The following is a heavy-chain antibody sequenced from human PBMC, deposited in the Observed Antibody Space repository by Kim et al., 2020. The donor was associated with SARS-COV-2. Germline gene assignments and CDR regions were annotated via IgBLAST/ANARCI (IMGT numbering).Heavy chain of an antibody. CDR1: GFTFSAYD. CDR2: ITKSSATI. V-gene: IGHV3-48*02. Sequence: GGSLRLSRATSGFTFSAYDMNWVRQAPGKGLEWLSFITKSSATIYYADSVQGRFTISRDNAKNSLYLQMNSLRDEDTALYYCVRDRMGGAFDIWGQGTMVTVSS. CDR3: VRDRMGGAFDI. D-gene: IGHD3-16*01. J-gene: IGHJ3*02.